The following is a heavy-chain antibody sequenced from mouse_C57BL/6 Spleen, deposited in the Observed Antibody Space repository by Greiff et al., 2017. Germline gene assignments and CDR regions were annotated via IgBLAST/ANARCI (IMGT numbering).Heavy chain of an antibody. CDR2: ISYDGSN. V-gene: IGHV3-6*01. CDR3: ARGGYPGFAY. Sequence: EVHLVESGPGLVKPSQSLSLTCSVTGYSITSGYYWNWIRQFPGNKLEWMGYISYDGSNNYNPSLKNRISITRDTSKNQFFLKLNSVTTEDTATYYCARGGYPGFAYWGQGTLVTVSA. J-gene: IGHJ3*01. CDR1: GYSITSGYY. D-gene: IGHD3-2*02.